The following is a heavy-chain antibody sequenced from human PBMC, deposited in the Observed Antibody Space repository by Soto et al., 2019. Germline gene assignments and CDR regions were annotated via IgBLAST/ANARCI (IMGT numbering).Heavy chain of an antibody. CDR1: GFTFSNSG. V-gene: IGHV3-23*01. J-gene: IGHJ6*02. CDR2: ISCSGSSA. CDR3: TKPANGSGWYGYYCMDA. Sequence: EVQVLESGGGLVQPGGSLRLSCAASGFTFSNSGMSWVRQAPGKGLEWVSVISCSGSSAYYADSVQGRFTISTDNTKNTLYLQENSLRSEDTTVYYCTKPANGSGWYGYYCMDAYGQGTTVTVSS. D-gene: IGHD6-19*01.